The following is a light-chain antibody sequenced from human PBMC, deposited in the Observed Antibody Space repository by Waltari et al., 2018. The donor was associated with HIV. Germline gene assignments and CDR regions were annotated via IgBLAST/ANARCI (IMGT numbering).Light chain of an antibody. CDR1: KLGDKY. V-gene: IGLV3-1*01. J-gene: IGLJ2*01. Sequence: SYELTQPPSVYVSPGQTASITCSGDKLGDKYACWYQQKPGQSPVLVIYQDSKRPSGIPERFSGSNSGNTATLTISGTQAMDEADYYCQAWDSPYVVFGGGTKLTVL. CDR3: QAWDSPYVV. CDR2: QDS.